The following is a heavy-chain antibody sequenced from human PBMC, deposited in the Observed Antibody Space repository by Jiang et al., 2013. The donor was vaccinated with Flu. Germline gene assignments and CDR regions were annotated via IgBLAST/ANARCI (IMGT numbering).Heavy chain of an antibody. D-gene: IGHD3-22*01. V-gene: IGHV1-69*04. Sequence: GAEVKKPGSSVKVSCKASGGTFTRYAITWVRQAPGQSLEWMGRIIPILDITNYAQKFQGRVTITADQSTSTGYMELSSLRSDDTAVYYCTYYYDTSGYYIEKEFDYWGQGPWSRLL. CDR2: IIPILDIT. J-gene: IGHJ4*02. CDR1: GGTFTRYA. CDR3: TYYYDTSGYYIEKEFDY.